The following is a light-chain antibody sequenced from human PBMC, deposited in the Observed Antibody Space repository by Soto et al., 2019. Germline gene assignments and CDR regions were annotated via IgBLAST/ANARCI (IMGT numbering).Light chain of an antibody. CDR3: STYACSNIP. CDR2: EVS. V-gene: IGLV2-8*01. CDR1: SSDVGGYNY. J-gene: IGLJ1*01. Sequence: QSALTQPPSASGSPGQSVTISCTGTSSDVGGYNYVSWYQQHPGKAPKLMIYEVSKRPSGVPDRFSGSKSGITASLTVSGRQAEDEADYNCSTYACSNIPFGTVTKLTVL.